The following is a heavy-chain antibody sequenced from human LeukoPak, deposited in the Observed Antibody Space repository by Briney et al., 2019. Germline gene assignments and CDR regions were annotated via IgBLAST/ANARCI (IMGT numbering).Heavy chain of an antibody. CDR2: IYYSGST. Sequence: PSETLSLTCTVSGGSISSYYWSWIRQPPGKGLEWIGYIYYSGSTNYNPSLKSRVTISVDTSKNQFSLKLSSVTAADTAVYYCAREGGREHYDILTGYFHRKDWFDPWGQGTLVTVSS. V-gene: IGHV4-59*01. J-gene: IGHJ5*02. CDR3: AREGGREHYDILTGYFHRKDWFDP. D-gene: IGHD3-9*01. CDR1: GGSISSYY.